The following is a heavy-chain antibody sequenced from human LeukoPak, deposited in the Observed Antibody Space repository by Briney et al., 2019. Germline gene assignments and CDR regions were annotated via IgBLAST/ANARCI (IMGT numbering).Heavy chain of an antibody. Sequence: GGSLRLSCAASGFTFSSYWMTWVRQAPGKGLEWVGNIKGEGSEKYYVDSVKGRFTISRDNAKNSLYLQMNSLRAEDTAVYYCAREYFSSGLDYWGQGTLVTVSS. CDR2: IKGEGSEK. J-gene: IGHJ4*02. CDR1: GFTFSSYW. V-gene: IGHV3-7*01. D-gene: IGHD6-19*01. CDR3: AREYFSSGLDY.